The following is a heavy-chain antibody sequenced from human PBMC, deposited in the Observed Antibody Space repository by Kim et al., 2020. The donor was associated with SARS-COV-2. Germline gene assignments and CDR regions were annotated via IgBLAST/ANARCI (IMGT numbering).Heavy chain of an antibody. V-gene: IGHV3-30*07. CDR3: ARGTWGGSYLAEYFQH. Sequence: SVNGRFTISRDNSKNTLYLQMTSLRAEDTAVYYCARGTWGGSYLAEYFQHWGQGTLVTVSS. D-gene: IGHD1-26*01. J-gene: IGHJ1*01.